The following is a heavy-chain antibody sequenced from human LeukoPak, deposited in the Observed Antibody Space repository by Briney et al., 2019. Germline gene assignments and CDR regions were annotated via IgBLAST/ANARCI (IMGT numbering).Heavy chain of an antibody. V-gene: IGHV1-24*01. CDR3: ATGRSERYCSSTSCSYYFDY. CDR1: GYTLTELS. CDR2: FDSEDGET. Sequence: ASVKVSCKVSGYTLTELSMHWVRQAPGKGLEWMGGFDSEDGETIYAQKFQGRVTMTEDTSTDTAYMELSSLRSEDTAVYYCATGRSERYCSSTSCSYYFDYWGQGTLVTVSS. D-gene: IGHD2-2*01. J-gene: IGHJ4*02.